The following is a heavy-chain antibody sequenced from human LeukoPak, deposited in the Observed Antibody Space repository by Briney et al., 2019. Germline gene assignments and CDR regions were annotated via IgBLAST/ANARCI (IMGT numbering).Heavy chain of an antibody. CDR1: GFTFSSYW. Sequence: GGSLRLSCAASGFTFSSYWMHWVRHAPGKGLVWVSRINSDGSSTSYADSVKGRFTISRNNAKNTLYLQMNSLRAEDSSVYYCARDSDWLSLPNDYWGQGTLVTVSS. V-gene: IGHV3-74*01. J-gene: IGHJ4*02. D-gene: IGHD3/OR15-3a*01. CDR2: INSDGSST. CDR3: ARDSDWLSLPNDY.